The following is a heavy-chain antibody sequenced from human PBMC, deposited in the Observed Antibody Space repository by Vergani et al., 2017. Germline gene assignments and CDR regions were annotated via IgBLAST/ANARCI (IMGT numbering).Heavy chain of an antibody. V-gene: IGHV4-30-2*01. D-gene: IGHD3-22*01. CDR2: IHHSGST. J-gene: IGHJ4*02. Sequence: QLQLQESVSGLVKPSQTLSLTCAVSRGSLSSGGFSWSWIRPPPGKGLEWNGYIHHSGSTSYNPSRKSPVPTAVDRSKNQSSRKLSSVTAADTAVYYCARGHDSSGYYYDYWGQGTLVTVSS. CDR3: ARGHDSSGYYYDY. CDR1: RGSLSSGGFS.